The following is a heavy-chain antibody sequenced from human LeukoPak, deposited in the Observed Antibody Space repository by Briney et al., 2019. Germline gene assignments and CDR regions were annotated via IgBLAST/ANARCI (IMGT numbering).Heavy chain of an antibody. CDR1: GFTFSSYG. Sequence: GGSLRLSCAASGFTFSSYGMTWVRQAPGKGLEWVSYISSSGSTIYYADSVKGRFTISRDNAKNSLYLQMNSLRAEDTAVYYCARLRFLEWLLLAYYFDYWGQGTLVTVSS. J-gene: IGHJ4*02. CDR3: ARLRFLEWLLLAYYFDY. CDR2: ISSSGSTI. D-gene: IGHD3-3*01. V-gene: IGHV3-48*04.